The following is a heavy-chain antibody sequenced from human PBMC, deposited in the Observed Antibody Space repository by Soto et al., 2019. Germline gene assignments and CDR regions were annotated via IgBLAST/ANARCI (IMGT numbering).Heavy chain of an antibody. J-gene: IGHJ4*02. CDR1: GYSFTSSW. Sequence: GASQKISCKGSGYSFTSSWIGWVRQMAGKGLELKGIIYPGDSDTRYSPSFQGQVTISADKSISTAYLQWSSLKASDTAMYYCARQGAAAGEFDYWGQGTLVTVPQ. CDR2: IYPGDSDT. D-gene: IGHD6-13*01. V-gene: IGHV5-51*01. CDR3: ARQGAAAGEFDY.